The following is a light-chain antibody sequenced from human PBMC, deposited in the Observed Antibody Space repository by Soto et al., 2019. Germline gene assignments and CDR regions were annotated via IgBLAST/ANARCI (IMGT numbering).Light chain of an antibody. J-gene: IGLJ3*02. Sequence: QSVLTQPRSVSGSPGQSVTISCTGTSSDVGAFNYVSWYQQHPGEAPKIMIYDVNKRPSGVPDRFSGSKSGTTASLTISRLQAEDEADYYCCSYANYYTWVFGGGTKLTVL. CDR2: DVN. CDR1: SSDVGAFNY. CDR3: CSYANYYTWV. V-gene: IGLV2-11*01.